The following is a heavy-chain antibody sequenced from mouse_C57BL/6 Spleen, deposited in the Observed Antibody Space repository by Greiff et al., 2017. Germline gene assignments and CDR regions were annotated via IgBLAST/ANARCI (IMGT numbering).Heavy chain of an antibody. D-gene: IGHD4-1*01. V-gene: IGHV1-69*01. CDR1: GYTFTSYW. CDR2: IDPSDSYT. Sequence: QVQLKQPGAELVMPGASVKLSCKASGYTFTSYWMHWVKQRPGQGLEWIGEIDPSDSYTNYNQKFKGKSTLTVDKSSSTAYMQLSSLTSEDSAVYYCARLKGNWGVYFDYWGQGTTLTVSS. J-gene: IGHJ2*01. CDR3: ARLKGNWGVYFDY.